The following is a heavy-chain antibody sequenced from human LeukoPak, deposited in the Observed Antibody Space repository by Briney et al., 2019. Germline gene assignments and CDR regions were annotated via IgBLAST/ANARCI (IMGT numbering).Heavy chain of an antibody. J-gene: IGHJ5*02. CDR1: GGSFSGYY. CDR2: INHSGST. V-gene: IGHV4-34*01. Sequence: SETLSLTCAVYGGSFSGYYWSWIRQPPGKGLEWIGEINHSGSTNYNPSLKSRVTISVDTSKNQFSLKLSSVTAADTAVYYCARHKNYYGSGSYSWFDPWGQGTLVTVSS. D-gene: IGHD3-10*01. CDR3: ARHKNYYGSGSYSWFDP.